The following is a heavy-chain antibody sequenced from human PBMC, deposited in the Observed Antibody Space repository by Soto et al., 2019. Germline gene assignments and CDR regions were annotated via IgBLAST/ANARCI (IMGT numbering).Heavy chain of an antibody. J-gene: IGHJ5*02. V-gene: IGHV3-7*01. CDR3: ARFPTYDYIA. CDR1: GFTFSSYW. D-gene: IGHD3-16*01. Sequence: PRGSLRLSCAASGFTFSSYWMTWVRQAPGKGLEWVANIKQDGREKYYVDSVKGRFTISRDNAKNLLYLQMNSLRAEDTAVDYCARFPTYDYIAWGQGTLVTVAS. CDR2: IKQDGREK.